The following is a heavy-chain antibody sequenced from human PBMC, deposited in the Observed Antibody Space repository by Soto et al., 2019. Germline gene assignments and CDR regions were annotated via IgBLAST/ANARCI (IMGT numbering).Heavy chain of an antibody. J-gene: IGHJ5*02. CDR3: ATEHSMRSRGYLFDP. CDR1: GGTVSDYT. CDR2: FLPIFEET. V-gene: IGHV1-69*08. Sequence: QIQLVQSGAEVRKPGSSVKVSCTFSGGTVSDYTINWLRQAPGHGLEWLGRFLPIFEETHYAQRFEGRVTLAADASTDTLPNPVSMELNSRSSAGTAIYDCATEHSMRSRGYLFDPWGKGALVTVSS. D-gene: IGHD5-12*01.